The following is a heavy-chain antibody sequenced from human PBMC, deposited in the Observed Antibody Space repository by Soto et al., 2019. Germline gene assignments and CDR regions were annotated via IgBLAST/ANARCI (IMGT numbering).Heavy chain of an antibody. Sequence: GGSLRLSCAASGFTFSDYYMSWIRQAPGKGLEWVSYISSSGSTIYYADSVKGRFTISRDNAKNSLYLQMNSLRAEDTAVYYCARVYWMVRGVSWWFDPWGQGTLVTVSS. CDR2: ISSSGSTI. CDR1: GFTFSDYY. CDR3: ARVYWMVRGVSWWFDP. D-gene: IGHD3-10*01. V-gene: IGHV3-11*01. J-gene: IGHJ5*02.